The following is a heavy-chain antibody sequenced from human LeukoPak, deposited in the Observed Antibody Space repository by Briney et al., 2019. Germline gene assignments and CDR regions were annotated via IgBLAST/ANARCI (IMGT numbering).Heavy chain of an antibody. CDR1: GGSISSYY. D-gene: IGHD2-15*01. CDR2: IYYSGST. CDR3: ARLTALYYFDY. J-gene: IGHJ4*02. Sequence: SETLSLTCTVSGGSISSYYWSWIRQPPGKGLEWIGYIYYSGSTNYNPSLESRVTISVDTSKNQFSLKLSSVTAADTAVYYCARLTALYYFDYWGQGTLVTVSS. V-gene: IGHV4-59*01.